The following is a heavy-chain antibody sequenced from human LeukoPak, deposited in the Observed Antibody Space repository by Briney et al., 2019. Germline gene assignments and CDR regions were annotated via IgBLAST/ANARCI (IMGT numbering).Heavy chain of an antibody. D-gene: IGHD3-10*01. CDR1: GGSYSGYY. Sequence: PSETLSLTCAVYGGSYSGYYWSWIRQPPGKGLEWIGEINHSGSTNYNPSLESRVTISVDTPKNQFSLKLNSVTAADTAVYYCAKSNGYGLVDIWGQGTMVTVSS. CDR3: AKSNGYGLVDI. CDR2: INHSGST. V-gene: IGHV4-34*01. J-gene: IGHJ3*02.